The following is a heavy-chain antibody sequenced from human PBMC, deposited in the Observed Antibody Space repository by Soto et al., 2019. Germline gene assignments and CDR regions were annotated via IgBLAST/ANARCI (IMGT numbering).Heavy chain of an antibody. J-gene: IGHJ3*02. V-gene: IGHV3-23*01. CDR3: ATYSSSWLGVGGAFDI. CDR1: GFTFSSYA. D-gene: IGHD6-13*01. CDR2: ISGSGGST. Sequence: GGSLRLSCAASGFTFSSYAMSWVRQAPGKGLEWVSAISGSGGSTYYADSVKGRFTISRDNSKNTLYLQMNSLRAEDTAVYYCATYSSSWLGVGGAFDIWGQRTMVTVSS.